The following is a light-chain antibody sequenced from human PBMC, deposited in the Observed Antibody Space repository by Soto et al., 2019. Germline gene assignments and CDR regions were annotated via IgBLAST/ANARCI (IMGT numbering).Light chain of an antibody. V-gene: IGKV3-15*01. Sequence: EIVMKKSPATLSVSPGARASLSCRASQSVSSNLAWYQQEPGQAPRLPIYGASTRATGIPARFSGSGSGTEFTLTISSLQSEDFAVYYCQQYNNWPRTFGQGTKVDI. CDR3: QQYNNWPRT. CDR2: GAS. J-gene: IGKJ1*01. CDR1: QSVSSN.